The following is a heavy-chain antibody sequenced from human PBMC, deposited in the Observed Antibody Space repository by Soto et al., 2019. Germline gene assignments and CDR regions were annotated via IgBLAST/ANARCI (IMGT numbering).Heavy chain of an antibody. Sequence: GGSLRLSCAASGFTFDDYAMHWVRQAPGKGLEWVSGISWNSGSIGYADSVKGRVTISRDNAKNSLYLQMNSLRAEDTALYYCAKDRRGSWHTRATFDIWGQGTMVTVSS. CDR3: AKDRRGSWHTRATFDI. D-gene: IGHD6-13*01. CDR2: ISWNSGSI. CDR1: GFTFDDYA. J-gene: IGHJ3*02. V-gene: IGHV3-9*01.